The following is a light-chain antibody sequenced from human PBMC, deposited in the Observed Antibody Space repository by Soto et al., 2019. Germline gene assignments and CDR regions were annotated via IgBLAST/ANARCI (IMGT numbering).Light chain of an antibody. CDR2: GAS. CDR1: QSVSSN. J-gene: IGKJ1*01. V-gene: IGKV3-15*01. Sequence: EIVMTQSPATLSVSPGERATLSCRASQSVSSNLAWYQQKPGQAPRLLIYGASTRATGIPARFSGSGSGTEFTLTISSLQSEDFAVYYCQQYNNWPRTWTFGQVTKVEIK. CDR3: QQYNNWPRTWT.